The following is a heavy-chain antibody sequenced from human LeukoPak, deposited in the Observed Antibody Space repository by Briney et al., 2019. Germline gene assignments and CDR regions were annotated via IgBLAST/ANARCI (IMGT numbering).Heavy chain of an antibody. CDR3: AKGGIAACPDDY. J-gene: IGHJ4*02. D-gene: IGHD6-6*01. V-gene: IGHV3-33*06. CDR2: IWYDGSNK. CDR1: GFTFSSYG. Sequence: PGRSLRLSCAASGFTFSSYGMHWVRQAPGKGLEWVAIIWYDGSNKYYVDSVKGRFTISRDNSKNTLYLQMNSLRAEDTAVYYCAKGGIAACPDDYWGQGTLVTVSS.